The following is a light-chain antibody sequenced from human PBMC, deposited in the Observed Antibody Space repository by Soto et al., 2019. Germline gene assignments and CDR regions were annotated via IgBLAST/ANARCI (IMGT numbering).Light chain of an antibody. CDR3: QQYNNWPPWT. CDR1: QSVAGN. J-gene: IGKJ1*01. Sequence: EIVMTQSPATLSVSPGERATLSCRASQSVAGNLAWYQQKPGQAPRLLIYGASTRATGIPARFSGSGSGTEFTLTISSLQSEDFAVYYCQQYNNWPPWTFGQGIKVEIK. V-gene: IGKV3-15*01. CDR2: GAS.